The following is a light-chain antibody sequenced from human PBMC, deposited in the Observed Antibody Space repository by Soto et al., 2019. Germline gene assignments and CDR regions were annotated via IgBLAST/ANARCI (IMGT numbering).Light chain of an antibody. J-gene: IGKJ4*01. CDR2: DTS. CDR3: QQYYRLPLT. V-gene: IGKV1-33*01. CDR1: QDINNY. Sequence: DVQMTQSPSSLSASVGDRVTITCQASQDINNYLNWYQQKPGQAPQLLIYDTSYLETGVPSRFSGRGSGTYFSLTITSLQPEDLATYYCQQYYRLPLTFGRGTQVGIK.